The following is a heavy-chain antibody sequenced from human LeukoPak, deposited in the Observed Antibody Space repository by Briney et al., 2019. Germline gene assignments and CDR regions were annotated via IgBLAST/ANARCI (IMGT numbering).Heavy chain of an antibody. CDR2: IIPIFGTA. V-gene: IGHV1-69*05. D-gene: IGHD4-11*01. CDR1: GYTFTSYG. Sequence: ASVKVSCKASGYTFTSYGISWVRQAPGQGLEWMGRIIPIFGTANYAQKFQGRVTITTDESTSTAYMELSSLRSEDTAVYYCARDLTHDYLRRGHFDYWGQGTLVTVSS. CDR3: ARDLTHDYLRRGHFDY. J-gene: IGHJ4*02.